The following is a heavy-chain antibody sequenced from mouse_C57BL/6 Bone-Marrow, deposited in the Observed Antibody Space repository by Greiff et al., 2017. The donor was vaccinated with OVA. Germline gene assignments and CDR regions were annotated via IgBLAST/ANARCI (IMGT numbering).Heavy chain of an antibody. CDR1: GYSITSGYY. D-gene: IGHD1-1*01. Sequence: EVKLMESGPGLVKPSQSLSLTCSVTGYSITSGYYWNWIRQFPGNKLEWMGYISYDGSNNYNPSLKNRISITRDTSKNQFFLKLNSVTTEDTATYYCAYYPYFDYWGQGTTLTVSS. CDR3: AYYPYFDY. J-gene: IGHJ2*01. V-gene: IGHV3-6*01. CDR2: ISYDGSN.